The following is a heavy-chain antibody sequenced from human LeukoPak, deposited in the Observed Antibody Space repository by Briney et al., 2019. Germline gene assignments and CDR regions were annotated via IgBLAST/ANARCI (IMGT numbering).Heavy chain of an antibody. CDR3: RICGGDCSLIDC. CDR2: IYSGGST. Sequence: HPGGSLRLSCAASGFTVSSNYMSWVRQAPRKGLEWVSVIYSGGSTYYADSVKGRFTISRDNSKNTMYLQMNSLRDEDTAVYYCRICGGDCSLIDCWGQGALVTVSS. J-gene: IGHJ4*02. CDR1: GFTVSSNY. D-gene: IGHD2-21*02. V-gene: IGHV3-53*01.